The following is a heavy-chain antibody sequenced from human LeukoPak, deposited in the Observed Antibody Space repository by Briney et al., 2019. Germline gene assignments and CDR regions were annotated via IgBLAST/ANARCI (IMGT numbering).Heavy chain of an antibody. Sequence: TETLSLTCTVSSGFFSRNGYYWGWIRLPPGKGLEWIGSILYSGTTYNNPSLKSRVTMSVDTSKNQFSLRLNSVTAADTAVYYCARHVGGGYWYFDYWGRGTQVTVSS. CDR1: SGFFSRNGYY. J-gene: IGHJ2*01. D-gene: IGHD2-15*01. CDR2: ILYSGTT. V-gene: IGHV4-39*01. CDR3: ARHVGGGYWYFDY.